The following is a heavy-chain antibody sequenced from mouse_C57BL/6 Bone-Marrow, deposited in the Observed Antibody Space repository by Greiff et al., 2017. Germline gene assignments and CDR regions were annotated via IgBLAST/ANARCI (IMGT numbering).Heavy chain of an antibody. D-gene: IGHD1-1*01. V-gene: IGHV1-69*01. CDR3: ARTFITTVVAGGYYAMDY. CDR1: GYTFTSYW. J-gene: IGHJ4*01. CDR2: IDPSDSYT. Sequence: QVQLQQPGAELVMPGASVKLSCKASGYTFTSYWMHWVKQRPGQGLEWIGEIDPSDSYTNYNQKFKGKSTLTVDKSSSTAYMQLSSLTSEDSAVYYWARTFITTVVAGGYYAMDYWGQGTSVTVSS.